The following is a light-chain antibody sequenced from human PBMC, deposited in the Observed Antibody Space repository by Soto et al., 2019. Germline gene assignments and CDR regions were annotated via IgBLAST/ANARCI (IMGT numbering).Light chain of an antibody. CDR3: QQSYSTPRT. V-gene: IGKV1-39*01. CDR2: AAS. Sequence: DIQMTQSPSSLSASVGDRVTITCRASQSINRYLNWYQQKPGKAPELLMFAASNLESGVPPRFSGSVSGTDFTLTISSLQPEDFATYYCQQSYSTPRTFGQGTKVDIK. J-gene: IGKJ1*01. CDR1: QSINRY.